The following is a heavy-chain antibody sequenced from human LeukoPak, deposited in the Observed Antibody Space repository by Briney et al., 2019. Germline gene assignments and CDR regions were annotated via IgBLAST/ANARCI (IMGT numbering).Heavy chain of an antibody. Sequence: ASVKVSCKVSGYTLTELSMHWVRQAPGKGLEWMGGFDPEDGETIYAQKFQGRVTMTEDTSTDTAYMELSSLRSEDTAVYYCAALDQSRRGYYYGMDVWAKGPRSPSP. CDR3: AALDQSRRGYYYGMDV. D-gene: IGHD2-2*01. V-gene: IGHV1-24*01. CDR2: FDPEDGET. J-gene: IGHJ6*02. CDR1: GYTLTELS.